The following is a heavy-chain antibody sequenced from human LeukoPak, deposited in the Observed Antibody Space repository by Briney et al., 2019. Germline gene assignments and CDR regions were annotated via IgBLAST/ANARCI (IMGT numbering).Heavy chain of an antibody. V-gene: IGHV4-59*01. Sequence: SETLSLTCSASSGSISSYYWSWIRQPPGKGLEWIAYIYYSGTTNYNPSLKSRVTISVDTSKNQFSLNLRSVTAADTAVYYCARGAVTTEYFDFWGQGTRVTVSS. CDR1: SGSISSYY. J-gene: IGHJ4*02. D-gene: IGHD4-17*01. CDR3: ARGAVTTEYFDF. CDR2: IYYSGTT.